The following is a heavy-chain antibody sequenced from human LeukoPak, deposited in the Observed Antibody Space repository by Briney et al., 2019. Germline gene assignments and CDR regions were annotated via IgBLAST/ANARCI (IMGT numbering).Heavy chain of an antibody. Sequence: SETLSLTCTVFGGSISSYYWSWIRQPPGKGLEWIGYIYYSGSTNYNPSLKSRVTISVDTSKNQFSLKLSSVTAADTAVYYCARVVDNGTDYWGQGTLVTVSS. D-gene: IGHD5-12*01. CDR3: ARVVDNGTDY. V-gene: IGHV4-59*01. CDR2: IYYSGST. J-gene: IGHJ4*02. CDR1: GGSISSYY.